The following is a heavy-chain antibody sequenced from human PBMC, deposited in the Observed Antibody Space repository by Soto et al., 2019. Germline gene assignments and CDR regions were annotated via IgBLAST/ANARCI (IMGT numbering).Heavy chain of an antibody. Sequence: EVQLLESGGGLVQPGGSLRLSCAASGFTFSSYAMSWVRQAPGKGLEWVSAVSGSGGRTYDADSVKGRFTISRDNSKNTLYLQMNSLRAEDTAVYYCAKDRKSGSGWYWDYWGQGTLVTVSS. J-gene: IGHJ4*02. V-gene: IGHV3-23*01. CDR3: AKDRKSGSGWYWDY. CDR2: VSGSGGRT. CDR1: GFTFSSYA. D-gene: IGHD6-19*01.